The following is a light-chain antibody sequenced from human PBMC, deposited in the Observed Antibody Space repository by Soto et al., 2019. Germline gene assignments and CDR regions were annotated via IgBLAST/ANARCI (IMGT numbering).Light chain of an antibody. V-gene: IGLV1-51*01. CDR3: GMWDTSLSAVV. Sequence: QSVLTQPPSVSAAPGQKVTISCTGSSSNIGNNYVSWYQHLPGTAPKLLIYDNDKRPSGIPDRFSGSKSGTSATLGITGLQTGDEADYYCGMWDTSLSAVVFGGGTKLTVL. CDR1: SSNIGNNY. CDR2: DND. J-gene: IGLJ3*02.